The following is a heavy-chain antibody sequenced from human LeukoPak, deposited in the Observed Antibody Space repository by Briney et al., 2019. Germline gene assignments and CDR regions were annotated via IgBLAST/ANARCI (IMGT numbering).Heavy chain of an antibody. CDR3: ARWFSGSAGISDSF. CDR1: GFTFSSYW. D-gene: IGHD3-10*01. J-gene: IGHJ4*02. Sequence: PGGSLRLSCAASGFTFSSYWMHWVRQAPGKGLVWVSRINSDGSSTNYADSVKGRFTISRDNAKNTLYLQMNSLRAEDTAVYYCARWFSGSAGISDSFWGQGTPVTVSS. CDR2: INSDGSST. V-gene: IGHV3-74*01.